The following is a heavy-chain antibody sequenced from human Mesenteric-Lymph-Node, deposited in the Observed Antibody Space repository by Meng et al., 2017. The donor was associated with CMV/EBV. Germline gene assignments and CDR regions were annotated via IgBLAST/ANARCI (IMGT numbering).Heavy chain of an antibody. CDR3: AREGATYYDFWSGYSAAYFDY. Sequence: GESLKISCAASGFTFSSYAMHWVRQAPGKGLEWVAVISYDGSNKYYADSVKGRSTISRDNSKNTLYLQMNSLRAEDTAVYYCAREGATYYDFWSGYSAAYFDYWGQGTLVTVSS. CDR2: ISYDGSNK. D-gene: IGHD3-3*01. V-gene: IGHV3-30*04. J-gene: IGHJ4*02. CDR1: GFTFSSYA.